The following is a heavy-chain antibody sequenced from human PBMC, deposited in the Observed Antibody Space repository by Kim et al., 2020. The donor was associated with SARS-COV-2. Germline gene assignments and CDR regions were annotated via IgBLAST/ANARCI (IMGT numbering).Heavy chain of an antibody. CDR1: GFTFSSYA. CDR3: AKDPAGGLRYFDWYGAFDI. V-gene: IGHV3-23*01. D-gene: IGHD3-9*01. Sequence: GGSLRLSCAASGFTFSSYAMSWVRQAPGKGLEWVSAISGSGGSTYYADSVKGRFTISRDNSKNTLYLQMNSLRAEDTAVYYCAKDPAGGLRYFDWYGAFDIWGQGTMVTVSS. J-gene: IGHJ3*02. CDR2: ISGSGGST.